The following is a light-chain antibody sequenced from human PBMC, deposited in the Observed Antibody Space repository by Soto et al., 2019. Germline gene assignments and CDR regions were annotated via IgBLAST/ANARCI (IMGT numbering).Light chain of an antibody. CDR3: QSYDSSLSSSV. V-gene: IGLV1-40*01. CDR2: GNA. Sequence: QSVLTQPPSVSGAPGQRVTISCTGSSSNIGAGYDVHWYQQLPGTVPKLLIYGNANRPSGVPDRFSGSKAGPSASLAITGLQAEDEADYYCQSYDSSLSSSVFGGGTKVTVL. J-gene: IGLJ3*02. CDR1: SSNIGAGYD.